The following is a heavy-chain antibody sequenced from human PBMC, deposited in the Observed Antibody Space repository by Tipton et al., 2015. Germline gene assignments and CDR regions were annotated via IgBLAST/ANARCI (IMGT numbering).Heavy chain of an antibody. CDR3: ARSRYTVTPDS. J-gene: IGHJ4*02. CDR1: GYSISSGYY. V-gene: IGHV4-38-2*01. Sequence: TLSLTCDVSGYSISSGYYWSWIRQPPGKGLEWIGSFFHSRNTFHNPSLRSRVIISVDTSKNQFSLTVTSVTAADTAVYYCARSRYTVTPDSWGQGTLVTVSS. CDR2: FFHSRNT. D-gene: IGHD4-17*01.